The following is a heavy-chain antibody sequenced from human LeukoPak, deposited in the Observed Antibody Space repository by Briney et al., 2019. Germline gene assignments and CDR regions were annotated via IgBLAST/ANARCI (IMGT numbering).Heavy chain of an antibody. CDR2: MNPNSGNT. D-gene: IGHD3-3*01. V-gene: IGHV1-8*01. CDR1: GYTFTSYD. CDR3: ARAAKLRFLEWLSYYYYMDV. Sequence: ASVKVSCKASGYTFTSYDINWVRQATGQGLEWMGWMNPNSGNTGYAQEFQGRVTMTRNTSISTAYMELSSLRSEDTAVYYCARAAKLRFLEWLSYYYYMDVWGKGTTVTVSS. J-gene: IGHJ6*03.